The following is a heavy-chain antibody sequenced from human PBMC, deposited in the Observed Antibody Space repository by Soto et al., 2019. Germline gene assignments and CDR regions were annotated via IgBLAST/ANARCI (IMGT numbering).Heavy chain of an antibody. V-gene: IGHV1-69*06. D-gene: IGHD3-10*01. Sequence: QVQLVQSGAEVKKPGSSVKVSCKASGGTFSSYAISWVRQAPGQGLEWMGGIIPIFGTANYAQKFQGRVTITADKSTSTAYMELSSLRSEATAVYYCARDIRGFGLGGNWFDPWGQGTLVTVSS. CDR2: IIPIFGTA. CDR3: ARDIRGFGLGGNWFDP. J-gene: IGHJ5*02. CDR1: GGTFSSYA.